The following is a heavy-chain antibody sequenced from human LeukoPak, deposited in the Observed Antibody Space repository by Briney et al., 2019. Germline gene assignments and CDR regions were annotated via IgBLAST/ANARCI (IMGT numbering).Heavy chain of an antibody. D-gene: IGHD3-10*01. Sequence: GGSLRLSCAASGFTFSNYWMNWVRQAPGKGLECVANIKQDGSEKSYVDSVLGRFTVSRDNAKNSLILQMSSLRAEDTAVYYCARDATGSSFYDYWGQGTLVTVSS. CDR3: ARDATGSSFYDY. CDR2: IKQDGSEK. CDR1: GFTFSNYW. V-gene: IGHV3-7*01. J-gene: IGHJ4*02.